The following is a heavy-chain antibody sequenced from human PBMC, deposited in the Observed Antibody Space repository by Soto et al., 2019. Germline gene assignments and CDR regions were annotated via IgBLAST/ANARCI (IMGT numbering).Heavy chain of an antibody. Sequence: QVQLVQSGAEVKKPGASVKVSCKASGYTFTSYAIHWVRQAPGQRLEWMGWINAGNGNTKYSQKFQDRVTITRDTSASSAYMELSSLRSEDTAVYYCARDLGGWPDYLGQGTLVTVSS. J-gene: IGHJ4*02. CDR3: ARDLGGWPDY. CDR1: GYTFTSYA. CDR2: INAGNGNT. D-gene: IGHD6-19*01. V-gene: IGHV1-3*01.